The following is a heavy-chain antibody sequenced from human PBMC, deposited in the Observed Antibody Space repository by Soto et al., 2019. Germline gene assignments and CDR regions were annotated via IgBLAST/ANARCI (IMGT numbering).Heavy chain of an antibody. CDR2: ISAYNGNT. Sequence: GASVKVSCKASGYTFTSYGISWVRQAPGQGLEWVGWISAYNGNTNYAQKLQGRVTMTTDTSTSTAYMELRSLRSDDTAVYYCARVDYYEIHSDGDYWGQGTLVTVSS. D-gene: IGHD3-22*01. CDR3: ARVDYYEIHSDGDY. V-gene: IGHV1-18*01. J-gene: IGHJ4*02. CDR1: GYTFTSYG.